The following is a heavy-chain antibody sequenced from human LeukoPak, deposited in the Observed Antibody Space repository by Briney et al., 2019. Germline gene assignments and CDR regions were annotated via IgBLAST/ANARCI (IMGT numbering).Heavy chain of an antibody. J-gene: IGHJ3*02. CDR2: IYYSGST. V-gene: IGHV4-39*01. D-gene: IGHD3-10*01. Sequence: SETLPLTCTVSGGSISSSSYYWGWIRQPPGKGLEWIGSIYYSGSTYYNPSLKSRVTISVDTSKNQFSLKLSSVTAADTAVYYSARGCEGYAFDIWGQGTMVTVSS. CDR1: GGSISSSSYY. CDR3: ARGCEGYAFDI.